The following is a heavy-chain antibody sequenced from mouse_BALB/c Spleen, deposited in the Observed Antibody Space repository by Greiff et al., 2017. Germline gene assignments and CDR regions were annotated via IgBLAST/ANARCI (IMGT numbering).Heavy chain of an antibody. Sequence: EVKLMESGGGLVKPGGSLKLSCAASGFTFSDYYMYWVRQTPEKRLEWVATISDGGSYTYYPDSVKGRFTISRDNAKNNLYLQMSSLKSEDTAMYYCARDDWDEGYAMDYWGQGTSVTVSS. CDR3: ARDDWDEGYAMDY. J-gene: IGHJ4*01. V-gene: IGHV5-4*02. D-gene: IGHD4-1*01. CDR2: ISDGGSYT. CDR1: GFTFSDYY.